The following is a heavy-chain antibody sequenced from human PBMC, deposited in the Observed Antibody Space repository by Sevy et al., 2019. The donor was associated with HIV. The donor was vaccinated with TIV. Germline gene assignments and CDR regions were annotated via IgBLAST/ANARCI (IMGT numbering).Heavy chain of an antibody. V-gene: IGHV3-23*01. CDR1: EFTFSKYA. CDR2: VSGSGAGT. J-gene: IGHJ4*02. Sequence: GGSLRLSCSASEFTFSKYAMSWVRQAPGKGLEWVASVSGSGAGTNDADSVRDGCTISRDNSKDTLYLQMTSVRAEDTAVYYCAKALYYYDSSAYFSHFDSWGQGTPVTVSS. CDR3: AKALYYYDSSAYFSHFDS. D-gene: IGHD3-22*01.